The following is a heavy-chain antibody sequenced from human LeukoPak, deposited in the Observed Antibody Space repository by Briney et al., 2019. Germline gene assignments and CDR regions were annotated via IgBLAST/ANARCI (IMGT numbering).Heavy chain of an antibody. CDR3: ARVRSGSHWRGKYYYYHYMDV. J-gene: IGHJ6*03. V-gene: IGHV3-7*01. CDR1: GFTFSSYN. CDR2: IKQDGSET. Sequence: TGGSLRLSCAASGFTFSSYNINWVSQAPGKGREWVANIKQDGSETYYVDSVKGRFTISRDNAKNSLYLQMNSLRAEDTAVYYCARVRSGSHWRGKYYYYHYMDVWGKGTTVTVSS. D-gene: IGHD1-26*01.